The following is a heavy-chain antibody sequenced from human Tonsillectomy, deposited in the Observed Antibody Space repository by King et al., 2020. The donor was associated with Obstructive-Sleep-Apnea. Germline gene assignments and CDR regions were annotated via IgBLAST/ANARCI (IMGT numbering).Heavy chain of an antibody. J-gene: IGHJ3*02. CDR3: ARAIQAASFYGSGSYPYDAFDI. D-gene: IGHD3-10*01. CDR1: GYTFTSYD. CDR2: MNPNSGNT. Sequence: VQLVESGAEVKKPGASVKVSCKASGYTFTSYDINWVRQDTGQGLEWMGWMNPNSGNTGYAQKCQGRVTMTRNTSISTAYMELSSLGSEDTAVNYCARAIQAASFYGSGSYPYDAFDIWGQGTMVTVSS. V-gene: IGHV1-8*01.